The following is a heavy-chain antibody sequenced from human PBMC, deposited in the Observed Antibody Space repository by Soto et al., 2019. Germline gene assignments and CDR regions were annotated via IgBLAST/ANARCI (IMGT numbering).Heavy chain of an antibody. D-gene: IGHD3-22*01. CDR1: GFTFSSYG. CDR3: AKDGPQKYYYDSSGYYWFDY. CDR2: ISYDGSNK. V-gene: IGHV3-30*18. J-gene: IGHJ4*02. Sequence: GGSLRLSCAASGFTFSSYGMHWVRQAPGKGLEWVAVISYDGSNKYYADSVKGRFTISRDNSKNTLYLQMNSLRAEDTAVYYCAKDGPQKYYYDSSGYYWFDYWGQGTLVTVSS.